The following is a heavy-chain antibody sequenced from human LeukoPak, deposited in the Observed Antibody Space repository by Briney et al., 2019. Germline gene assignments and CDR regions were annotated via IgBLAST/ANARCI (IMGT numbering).Heavy chain of an antibody. CDR2: IYYSGST. CDR3: ASRRYCSSTSCSTFDY. CDR1: GGSISSYY. J-gene: IGHJ4*02. D-gene: IGHD2-2*01. V-gene: IGHV4-59*12. Sequence: SETLSLTCTVSGGSISSYYWSWIRQPPGKGLEWIGYIYYSGSTNYNPSLKSQVTISVDTSKNQFSLKLSSVTAADTAVYYCASRRYCSSTSCSTFDYWGQGTLVTVSS.